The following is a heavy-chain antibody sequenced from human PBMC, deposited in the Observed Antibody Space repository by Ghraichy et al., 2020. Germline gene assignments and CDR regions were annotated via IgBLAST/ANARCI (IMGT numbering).Heavy chain of an antibody. CDR2: IYYSGST. CDR3: TKTYYDILTASFDP. D-gene: IGHD3-9*01. Sequence: PETLSLTCTVSGGSISSSNYYWGWIRQPPGKGLEWIGIIYYSGSTYYSPSLKHRVTISVDTSKNQFSLRLSSVTTADTAVYYCTKTYYDILTASFDPWGQGTLVTVSS. J-gene: IGHJ5*02. V-gene: IGHV4-39*01. CDR1: GGSISSSNYY.